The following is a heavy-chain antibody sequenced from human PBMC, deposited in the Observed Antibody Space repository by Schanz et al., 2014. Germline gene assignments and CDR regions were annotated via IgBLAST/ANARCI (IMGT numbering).Heavy chain of an antibody. Sequence: EVQLVESGGGLIQPGGSLRLSCAVSGFTVNTNYMSWVRQAPGKGLEWISSMYINSGSTQYADSVKGRFIISRDSSKNPLFLQMNSLSAEAPAVYFCARDGGRDGYNLAFDVWGQGTLVTVSS. CDR1: GFTVNTNY. CDR3: ARDGGRDGYNLAFDV. CDR2: MYINSGST. D-gene: IGHD5-12*01. J-gene: IGHJ3*01. V-gene: IGHV3-53*01.